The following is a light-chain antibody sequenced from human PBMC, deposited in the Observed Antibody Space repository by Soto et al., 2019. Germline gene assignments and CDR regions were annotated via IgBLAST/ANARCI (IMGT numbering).Light chain of an antibody. CDR2: EVS. V-gene: IGLV2-8*01. J-gene: IGLJ1*01. Sequence: QSVLTQPPSASGSPGQSVTISCTGTSSDVGGYNSVSWYQHHPGKAPKLMIYEVSKRPSGVPDRFSGSKSANTASLTVSGLLAEDEAAYYCSSYAGSNNYVFGTGTKLTVL. CDR3: SSYAGSNNYV. CDR1: SSDVGGYNS.